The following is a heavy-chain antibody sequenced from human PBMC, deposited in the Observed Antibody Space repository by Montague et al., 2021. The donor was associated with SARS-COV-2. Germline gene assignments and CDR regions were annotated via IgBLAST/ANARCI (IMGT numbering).Heavy chain of an antibody. CDR1: GGSISSYY. J-gene: IGHJ3*02. D-gene: IGHD3-9*01. CDR2: IYYSGST. Sequence: SETLSLTCTVSGGSISSYYWSWIRQPPGKGLEWIGYIYYSGSTNYNPSLKSRVTISVDTSKNQFSLKLSSVTAADTAVYYCARTGLGDYDILTGYTVNAFDIWGPGNMVPVSS. V-gene: IGHV4-59*01. CDR3: ARTGLGDYDILTGYTVNAFDI.